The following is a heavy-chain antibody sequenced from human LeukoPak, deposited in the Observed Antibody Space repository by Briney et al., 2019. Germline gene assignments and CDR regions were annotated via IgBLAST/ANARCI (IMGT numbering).Heavy chain of an antibody. J-gene: IGHJ4*02. CDR3: ARDNQDDFWSGYHFDY. CDR1: GGSISSYY. V-gene: IGHV4-59*01. Sequence: SETLSLTCTVSGGSISSYYWSGIRQPPGKGLEWIGYIYYSGSTNYNPSLKSRVTISVDTSKNQFSLKLSSVTAADTAVYYCARDNQDDFWSGYHFDYWGQGTLVTVSS. D-gene: IGHD3-3*01. CDR2: IYYSGST.